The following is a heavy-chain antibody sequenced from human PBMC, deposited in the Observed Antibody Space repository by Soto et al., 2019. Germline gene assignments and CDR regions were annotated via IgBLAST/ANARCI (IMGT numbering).Heavy chain of an antibody. CDR3: ASRHSSPYFDY. Sequence: QVQLQESGPGLVKPSQTLSLTCTVSGGSISSGDYYWSWIRQPPGKGLEWIGSIYYSGSTYYNPSLKFRVTISVDTAKNPVTLKLNSVTAADTAVYYCASRHSSPYFDYWGQGTLVTVSS. D-gene: IGHD6-13*01. J-gene: IGHJ4*02. CDR1: GGSISSGDYY. CDR2: IYYSGST. V-gene: IGHV4-30-4*01.